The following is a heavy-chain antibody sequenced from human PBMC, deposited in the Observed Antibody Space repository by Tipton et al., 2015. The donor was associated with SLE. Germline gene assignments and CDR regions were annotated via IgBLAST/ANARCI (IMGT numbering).Heavy chain of an antibody. CDR2: IYYSGST. CDR3: ASDRLPGDHDAFDI. D-gene: IGHD7-27*01. CDR1: GGSISSHY. J-gene: IGHJ3*02. Sequence: TLSLTCTVSGGSISSHYWSWIQQPPGKGLEWIGYIYYSGSTNYNPSLKSRVTISVDTSKNQFSLKLSSVTAADTAVYYCASDRLPGDHDAFDIWGQGTMVTVSS. V-gene: IGHV4-59*11.